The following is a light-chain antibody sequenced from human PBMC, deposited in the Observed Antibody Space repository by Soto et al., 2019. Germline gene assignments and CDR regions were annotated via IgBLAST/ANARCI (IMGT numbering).Light chain of an antibody. CDR3: CSYAGSPRYV. CDR1: SGDVGYYNY. CDR2: DVS. Sequence: QSALTQPRSVSGSPGQSVTISCTGTSGDVGYYNYVSWYQQHPGKAPKVMIYDVSERPSGVPDRFSGSKSGNTASLTISGLQVEDEADYYCCSYAGSPRYVFGTGTKLTVL. J-gene: IGLJ1*01. V-gene: IGLV2-11*01.